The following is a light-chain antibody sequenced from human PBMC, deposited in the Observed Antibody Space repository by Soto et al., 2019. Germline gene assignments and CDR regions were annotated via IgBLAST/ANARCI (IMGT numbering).Light chain of an antibody. CDR3: QHRNNRPFS. Sequence: EIVLSQSPGTLSLSTGERATLSCRASQSVNNYLAWYQQRPGQAPRLLIYDASNRATGIPARFSGSGSGTDFTLTISSLEPEDFAVYYCQHRNNRPFSFGPGTKVDI. CDR1: QSVNNY. V-gene: IGKV3-11*01. J-gene: IGKJ3*01. CDR2: DAS.